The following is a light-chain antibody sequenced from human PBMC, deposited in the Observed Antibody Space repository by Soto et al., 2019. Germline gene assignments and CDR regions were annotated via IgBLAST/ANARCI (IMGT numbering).Light chain of an antibody. CDR2: DAS. J-gene: IGKJ5*01. V-gene: IGKV3D-20*02. CDR3: QQRSNWPPIT. Sequence: EIVLTQSPATLSLSPGERATLSCRASQTVRNNYLAWYQQKPGQAPRLLIYDASSRATGIPDRFSGGGSGTDFTLTISRLEPEDFAVYYCQQRSNWPPITYGQGIRLEIK. CDR1: QTVRNNY.